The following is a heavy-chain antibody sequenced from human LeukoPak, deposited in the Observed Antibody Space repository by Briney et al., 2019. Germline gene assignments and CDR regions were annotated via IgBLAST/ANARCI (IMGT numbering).Heavy chain of an antibody. CDR3: ARTPSGYLANWFDS. Sequence: SETLSLTCTVSGGSISSSSYYWGWIRQPPGKGLEWIGSIYYSGSTYCNPSLKSRVTISVDTSKNQFSLKLSSVTAADTAVYYCARTPSGYLANWFDSWGQGTLVTVSS. D-gene: IGHD3-22*01. CDR2: IYYSGST. CDR1: GGSISSSSYY. V-gene: IGHV4-39*01. J-gene: IGHJ5*01.